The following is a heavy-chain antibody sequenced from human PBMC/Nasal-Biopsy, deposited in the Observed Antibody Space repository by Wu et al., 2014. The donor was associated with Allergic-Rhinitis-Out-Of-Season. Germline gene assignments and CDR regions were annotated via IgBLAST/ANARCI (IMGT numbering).Heavy chain of an antibody. V-gene: IGHV3-30*04. D-gene: IGHD6-13*01. CDR1: GFTFSSYA. J-gene: IGHJ4*02. CDR3: ARDGADSSSWYRGLNDY. Sequence: LRLSCAASGFTFSSYAMHWVRQAPGKGLEWVAVISYDGSNKYYADSVKGRFTISRDNAKNSLYLQMNSLRVEDTAVYYCARDGADSSSWYRGLNDYWGQGTLVTVSS. CDR2: ISYDGSNK.